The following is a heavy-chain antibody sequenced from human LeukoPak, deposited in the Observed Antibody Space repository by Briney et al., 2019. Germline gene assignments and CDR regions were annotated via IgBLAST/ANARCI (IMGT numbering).Heavy chain of an antibody. CDR3: ATPPPYCGGDCYSDGKYCFDY. D-gene: IGHD2-21*02. Sequence: ASVKVSCKVSGYTLTELSMHWVRQAPGKGLEWMGGFDPEDGETIYAQKFQGRVTITEDTSTDTAYMELSSLRSEDTAVYYCATPPPYCGGDCYSDGKYCFDYWGQGTLVTVSS. CDR1: GYTLTELS. CDR2: FDPEDGET. V-gene: IGHV1-24*01. J-gene: IGHJ4*02.